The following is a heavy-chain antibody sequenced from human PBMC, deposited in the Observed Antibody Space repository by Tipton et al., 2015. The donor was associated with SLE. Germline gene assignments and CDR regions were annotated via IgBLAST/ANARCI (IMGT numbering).Heavy chain of an antibody. D-gene: IGHD3-22*01. Sequence: TLSLTCTVSGYSISSGYYWGWIRQPPGKGLEWIGSIYHSGSTYYNPSLKSRVTISVDTSKNQFSLKLSSVTAADTAVYYCARGPDFYDSSGSYDYWGQGTLVTVSS. CDR1: GYSISSGYY. CDR2: IYHSGST. CDR3: ARGPDFYDSSGSYDY. V-gene: IGHV4-38-2*02. J-gene: IGHJ4*02.